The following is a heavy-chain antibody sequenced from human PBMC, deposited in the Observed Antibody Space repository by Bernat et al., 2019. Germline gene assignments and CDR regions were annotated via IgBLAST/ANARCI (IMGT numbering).Heavy chain of an antibody. D-gene: IGHD6-13*01. V-gene: IGHV2-26*01. Sequence: QVTLKESGPVLVKPTETLTLTCTVSGFSLSNTEMGVSWIRQPPGKALEWLAHIFSNDEKSYNTSLKSRLTISKDTSKSQVVLTMTNMDPVDTATYYCARTYSSSWPNPRYFDYWGQGILVTVSS. J-gene: IGHJ4*02. CDR2: IFSNDEK. CDR3: ARTYSSSWPNPRYFDY. CDR1: GFSLSNTEMG.